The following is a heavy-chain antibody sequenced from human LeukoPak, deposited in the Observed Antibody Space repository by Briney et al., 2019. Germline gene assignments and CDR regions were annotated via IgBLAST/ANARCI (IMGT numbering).Heavy chain of an antibody. J-gene: IGHJ4*02. Sequence: GGSLRLSCAASGFSFSTYSMNWVRQAPGKGLEWVSNIRGSSSAINYAGSVRGRFAISRDNDKHSLYLEMSSLSAEDTAVYYCARGRDWCFDYWGQGTLVTVSS. D-gene: IGHD2-8*02. CDR3: ARGRDWCFDY. V-gene: IGHV3-48*04. CDR2: IRGSSSAI. CDR1: GFSFSTYS.